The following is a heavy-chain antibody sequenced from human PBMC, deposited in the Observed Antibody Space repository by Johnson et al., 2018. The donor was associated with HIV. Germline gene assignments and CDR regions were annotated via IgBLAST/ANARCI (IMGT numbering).Heavy chain of an antibody. CDR1: GFTFSSYA. J-gene: IGHJ3*02. CDR3: AREKGAKGSSPSAFDI. Sequence: QVQLVESGGGVVQPGRSLRLSCAASGFTFSSYAMHWVRQAPGKGLEWVAVISYDGSYKYYTDSVEGRFTVSRDNSENTLYLQMNSLRAEDTAVYYCAREKGAKGSSPSAFDIWGQGTMVTVSS. CDR2: ISYDGSYK. V-gene: IGHV3-30*04. D-gene: IGHD6-13*01.